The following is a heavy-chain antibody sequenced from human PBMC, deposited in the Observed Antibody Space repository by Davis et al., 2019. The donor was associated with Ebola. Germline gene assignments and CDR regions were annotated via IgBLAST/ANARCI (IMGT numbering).Heavy chain of an antibody. Sequence: PGGSLRLSCAASGFTFSSYSMNWVRQAPGKGLEWVSYISSSSSTIYYADSVKGRFTISRDNAKNSLYLQMNSLRDEDTAVYYCARDPDYDFWSVVYYYYGMDVWGKGTTVTVSS. J-gene: IGHJ6*04. V-gene: IGHV3-48*02. CDR1: GFTFSSYS. CDR3: ARDPDYDFWSVVYYYYGMDV. D-gene: IGHD3-3*01. CDR2: ISSSSSTI.